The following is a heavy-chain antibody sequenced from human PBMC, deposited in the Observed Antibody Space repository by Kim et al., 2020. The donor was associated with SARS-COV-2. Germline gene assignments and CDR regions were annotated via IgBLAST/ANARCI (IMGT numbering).Heavy chain of an antibody. D-gene: IGHD1-26*01. Sequence: GGSLRLSCTASGFTFGDYAMSWVRQAPGKGLVGVGFIRSKAFCGATEYAAAVKGRFTISRDDSKSIAYLQMNSLKTEDTAVYYCTGRGAFDIWGQGTVVTVSS. J-gene: IGHJ3*02. V-gene: IGHV3-49*04. CDR1: GFTFGDYA. CDR2: IRSKAFCGAT. CDR3: TGRGAFDI.